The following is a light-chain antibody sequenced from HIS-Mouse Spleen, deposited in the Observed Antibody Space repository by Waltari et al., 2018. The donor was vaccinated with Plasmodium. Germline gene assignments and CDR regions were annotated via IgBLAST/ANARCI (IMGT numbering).Light chain of an antibody. Sequence: EIVLTQSPGTLSLSPGERATLSCRARQSVSSSYLAWYQQKPGQAPRLLTYGASSRATGCPDRVSGSGSGTDFTLTSSRLEPEDFAVYYCQQYGSSPLTFGGGTKVEIK. CDR2: GAS. CDR3: QQYGSSPLT. CDR1: QSVSSSY. V-gene: IGKV3-20*01. J-gene: IGKJ4*01.